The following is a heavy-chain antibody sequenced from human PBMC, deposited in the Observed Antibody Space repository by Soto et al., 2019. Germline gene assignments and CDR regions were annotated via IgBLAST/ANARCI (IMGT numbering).Heavy chain of an antibody. CDR3: TRADFLRGA. J-gene: IGHJ5*02. CDR1: GGSISSSNW. V-gene: IGHV4-4*02. Sequence: SETLSLTCAVSGGSISSSNWWSWVRQPPGKGLEWLGEIHHSGSANYNPSIKSGVSMSVDKSKNQFSLSLSPVTAADTAVYYCTRADFLRGAWGQGILVTVSS. CDR2: IHHSGSA. D-gene: IGHD2-21*02.